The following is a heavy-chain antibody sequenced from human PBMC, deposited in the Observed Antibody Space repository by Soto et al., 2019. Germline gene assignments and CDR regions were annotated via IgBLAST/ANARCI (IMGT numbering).Heavy chain of an antibody. CDR1: GFTFSSYS. V-gene: IGHV3-21*01. J-gene: IGHJ6*02. Sequence: PVGSLRLSCAASGFTFSSYSMNWVRQAPGKGLEWVSSISSSSSYIYYADSVKGRFTISRDNAKNSLYLQMNSLRAEDTAVYYCTKNNYSSGSSCFFYYGMDVWGQGTTVTVSS. D-gene: IGHD2-15*01. CDR3: TKNNYSSGSSCFFYYGMDV. CDR2: ISSSSSYI.